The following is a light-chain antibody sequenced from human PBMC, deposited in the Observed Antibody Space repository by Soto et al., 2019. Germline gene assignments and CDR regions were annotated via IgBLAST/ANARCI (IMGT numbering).Light chain of an antibody. J-gene: IGKJ1*01. CDR2: EAS. V-gene: IGKV1-5*03. CDR1: QSISDS. Sequence: DIQMTQSPSTLSAAVGDRVTITCRASQSISDSLAWYQQKPGKAPKLLIYEASSLRSGVPTRFSGSRSGTEDTLTISRLQRDDFATYYCQQYNGYWTFGQGTKVEIK. CDR3: QQYNGYWT.